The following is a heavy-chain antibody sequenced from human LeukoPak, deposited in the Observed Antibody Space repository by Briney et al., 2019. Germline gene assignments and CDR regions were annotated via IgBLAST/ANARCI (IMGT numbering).Heavy chain of an antibody. D-gene: IGHD3-10*01. CDR2: IYYSGST. V-gene: IGHV4-39*07. Sequence: SETLSLTCTVSGGSISSSSYYWGWIRQPPGKGLEWIVSIYYSGSTYYNPSLKSRVTISVDTSKNQFSLKLSSVTAADTAVYYCARRLTYYGSGSPPGWFDPWGQGTLVTVSS. CDR1: GGSISSSSYY. CDR3: ARRLTYYGSGSPPGWFDP. J-gene: IGHJ5*02.